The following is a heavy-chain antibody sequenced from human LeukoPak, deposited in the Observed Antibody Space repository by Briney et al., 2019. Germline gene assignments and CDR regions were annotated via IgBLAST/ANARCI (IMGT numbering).Heavy chain of an antibody. CDR2: IYYSGST. J-gene: IGHJ6*03. V-gene: IGHV4-39*07. CDR1: GGSISSSSYY. D-gene: IGHD6-6*01. Sequence: PSETLSLTCTVSGGSISSSSYYWGWIRQPPGKGLEWIGSIYYSGSTNYNPSLKSRATISVDTSKNQFSLKLSSVTAADTAVYYCARDPNSGWYSSSSWGPRLNYYMDVWGKGTTVTVSS. CDR3: ARDPNSGWYSSSSWGPRLNYYMDV.